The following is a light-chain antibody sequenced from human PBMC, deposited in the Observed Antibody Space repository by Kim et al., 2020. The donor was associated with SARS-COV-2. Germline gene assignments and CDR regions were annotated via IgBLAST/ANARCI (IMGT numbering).Light chain of an antibody. J-gene: IGLJ2*01. CDR2: YDT. V-gene: IGLV3-21*04. CDR1: SMGLRS. Sequence: PENAAMLPWGENSMGLRSVHWYQKTPGQAPVWVIYYDTDRPSGIPERFSGSNSGNTATLTISRVEAGDEADYYCQVWDTGSDHPIFGGGTQLTVL. CDR3: QVWDTGSDHPI.